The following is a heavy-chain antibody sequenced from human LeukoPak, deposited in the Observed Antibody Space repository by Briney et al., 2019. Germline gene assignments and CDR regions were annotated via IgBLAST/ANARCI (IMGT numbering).Heavy chain of an antibody. V-gene: IGHV3-66*04. Sequence: GGSLSLSRAASGITVSTNYMSWVRQAPGKGLEGVSIIYGGGATFYADSVKGRFTISRENSKNTLWFQMNSLRAEDTAVYYCARLHYDVLTGPFDYWGQGTLVTVSS. CDR3: ARLHYDVLTGPFDY. D-gene: IGHD3-9*01. CDR1: GITVSTNY. CDR2: IYGGGAT. J-gene: IGHJ4*02.